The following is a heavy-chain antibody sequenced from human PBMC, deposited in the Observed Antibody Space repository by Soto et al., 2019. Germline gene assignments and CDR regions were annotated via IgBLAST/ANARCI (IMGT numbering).Heavy chain of an antibody. J-gene: IGHJ1*01. CDR2: SNHSGRT. Sequence: QVQLQQWGAGLLKPSETLSLTCAVYGGSFSGYYWCWIRQSPGKGLEWIGESNHSGRTNYNPSLKSRVTMSEDTSKKQFSLKLSSVTAADTAVYYCARDGHLNYYNSSGYYHPEYFQHWGQGTLVTVSS. D-gene: IGHD3-22*01. CDR3: ARDGHLNYYNSSGYYHPEYFQH. CDR1: GGSFSGYY. V-gene: IGHV4-34*01.